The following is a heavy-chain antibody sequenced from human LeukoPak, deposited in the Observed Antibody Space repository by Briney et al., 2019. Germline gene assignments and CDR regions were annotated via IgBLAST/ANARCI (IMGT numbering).Heavy chain of an antibody. Sequence: PGGSLRLSCAASGFTFDDYAMHWVRQAPGKGLEWVSGISWNSGSIGYADSVKGRFTISRDNAKNSLYLQMNSLRAEDTALYYCAKAYGSGSYWLAQKALDYWGQGTLVTVSS. CDR2: ISWNSGSI. CDR1: GFTFDDYA. V-gene: IGHV3-9*01. D-gene: IGHD3-10*01. CDR3: AKAYGSGSYWLAQKALDY. J-gene: IGHJ4*02.